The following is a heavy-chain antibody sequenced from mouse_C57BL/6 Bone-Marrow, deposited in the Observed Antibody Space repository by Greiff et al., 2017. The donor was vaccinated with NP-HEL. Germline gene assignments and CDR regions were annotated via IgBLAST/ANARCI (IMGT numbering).Heavy chain of an antibody. Sequence: EVQLQQSGAELVRPGASVKLSCTASGFNITDDYMHWVKQRPEQGLEWIGWIDPENGDTEYAEKFQGKATITADTSSNTAYLQPSSLTSEDTAVYYCTTWYYGSSYARDYWGQGTSVTVSS. V-gene: IGHV14-4*01. D-gene: IGHD1-1*01. J-gene: IGHJ4*01. CDR2: IDPENGDT. CDR1: GFNITDDY. CDR3: TTWYYGSSYARDY.